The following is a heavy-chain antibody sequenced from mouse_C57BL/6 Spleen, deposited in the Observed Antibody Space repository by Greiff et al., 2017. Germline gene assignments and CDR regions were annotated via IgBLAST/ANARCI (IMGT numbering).Heavy chain of an antibody. V-gene: IGHV1-26*01. D-gene: IGHD1-1*01. CDR2: INPNNGGT. CDR3: ARGDYGSSYVPRFYYFDY. Sequence: EVQLQQSGPELVKPGASVKISCKASGYTFTDYNMNWVKQSHGKSLEWIGDINPNNGGTSYNQKFKGKATLTVDKSSSTAYMELRSLTSEDSAVYYCARGDYGSSYVPRFYYFDYWGQGTTLTVSS. J-gene: IGHJ2*01. CDR1: GYTFTDYN.